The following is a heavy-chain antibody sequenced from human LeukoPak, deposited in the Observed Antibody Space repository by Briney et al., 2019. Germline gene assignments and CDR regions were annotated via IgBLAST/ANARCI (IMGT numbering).Heavy chain of an antibody. D-gene: IGHD2-15*01. CDR2: IYYSGST. CDR1: GGSISSSSYY. J-gene: IGHJ4*02. V-gene: IGHV4-39*07. Sequence: SETLSLTCTVSGGSISSSSYYWGWIRQPPGKGLEWLGSIYYSGSTYYNPSLKSRVTISVDTSKNQFSLKLSSVTAADTAVYYCASDQRSKYCSGGSCYAYYFDYWGQGTLVTVSS. CDR3: ASDQRSKYCSGGSCYAYYFDY.